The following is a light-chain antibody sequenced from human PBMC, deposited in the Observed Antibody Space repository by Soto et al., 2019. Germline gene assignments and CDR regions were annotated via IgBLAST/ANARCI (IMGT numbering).Light chain of an antibody. CDR1: QSVSSY. J-gene: IGKJ5*01. V-gene: IGKV3-11*01. CDR3: QQRSNWPIT. Sequence: EIVLTQSPGTLSLSPGERATLSCRASQSVSSYLAWYQQKPGQAPRLLIYDASNRATGIPARFSGSGSGTDFNLTISSLEPEDFAVYYCQQRSNWPITFGEGTRLEI. CDR2: DAS.